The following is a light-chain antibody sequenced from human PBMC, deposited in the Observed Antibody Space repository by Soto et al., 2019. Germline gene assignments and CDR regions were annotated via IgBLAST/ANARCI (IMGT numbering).Light chain of an antibody. J-gene: IGKJ4*01. V-gene: IGKV1-33*01. CDR2: DAS. Sequence: DIQLTQSPSSLSASVGDRVTITCQASQDINNYLNWYQQKPGKAPKLLIFDASSVETEVPSRFSGSGSGTHFTFTISSLEPEDIATYHCQQYEDLPLTFGGGTRVELK. CDR3: QQYEDLPLT. CDR1: QDINNY.